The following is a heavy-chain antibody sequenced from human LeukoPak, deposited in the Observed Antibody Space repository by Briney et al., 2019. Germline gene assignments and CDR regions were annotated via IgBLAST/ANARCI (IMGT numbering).Heavy chain of an antibody. Sequence: PSETLSLTCSVSGGSISSNSFYWGWIRQPPGKGLEWIGSIYYSGSTFYSSSLESRVSLSVDMSKNQFSLKLTSVTAADTAVYYCARQGADYFYYYVDVWGEGTTVAVSS. CDR3: ARQGADYFYYYVDV. D-gene: IGHD3-16*01. J-gene: IGHJ6*03. V-gene: IGHV4-39*01. CDR2: IYYSGST. CDR1: GGSISSNSFY.